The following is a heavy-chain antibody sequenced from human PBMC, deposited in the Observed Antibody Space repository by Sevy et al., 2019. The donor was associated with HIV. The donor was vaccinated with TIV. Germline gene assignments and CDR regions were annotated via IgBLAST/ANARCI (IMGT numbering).Heavy chain of an antibody. Sequence: GGSLGLSCAASGFTFSSYSMNWVRQAPGKGLEWVSSISSSSSYIYYADSVKGRFTISRDNAKNSLYLQMNSLRAEDTAVYYCARELLAGFFGLHGMDVWGQGTTVTVSS. CDR1: GFTFSSYS. CDR3: ARELLAGFFGLHGMDV. V-gene: IGHV3-21*01. D-gene: IGHD3-10*01. CDR2: ISSSSSYI. J-gene: IGHJ6*02.